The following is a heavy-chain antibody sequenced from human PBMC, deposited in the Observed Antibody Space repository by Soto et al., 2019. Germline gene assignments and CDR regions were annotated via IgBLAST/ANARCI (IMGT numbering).Heavy chain of an antibody. V-gene: IGHV4-39*01. CDR3: VRHWSSSGNNWFDP. CDR1: CGSIRSSTYY. J-gene: IGHJ5*02. D-gene: IGHD1-1*01. CDR2: IYYSGTT. Sequence: LSXTWTCCCGSIRSSTYYWAWIRQSPGKGLEWIGSIYYSGTTYYHPSLKSRVTMSVDTPKNQVSLKLSSMTAADTAVYYCVRHWSSSGNNWFDPWGQGTQVTVSS.